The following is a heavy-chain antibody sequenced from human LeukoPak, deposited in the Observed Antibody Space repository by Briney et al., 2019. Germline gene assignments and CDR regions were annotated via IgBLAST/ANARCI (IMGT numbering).Heavy chain of an antibody. V-gene: IGHV3-48*03. CDR3: ARARREWPVVFDY. CDR1: GFTFSSYE. Sequence: GGSLRLSCAASGFTFSSYEMNWVRQAPGKGLEWVSYISSSGSTIYYADSVKGRFTISRDNAKNSLYLQMNSLRAEDTAVYYCARARREWPVVFDYWGQGTLVTVSS. CDR2: ISSSGSTI. J-gene: IGHJ4*02. D-gene: IGHD6-19*01.